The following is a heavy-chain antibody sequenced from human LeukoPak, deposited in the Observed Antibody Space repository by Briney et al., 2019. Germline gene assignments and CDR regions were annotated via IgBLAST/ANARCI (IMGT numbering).Heavy chain of an antibody. CDR1: GFTFSSYS. J-gene: IGHJ4*02. Sequence: GGSLRLSCAASGFTFSSYSMNWVRQAPGKGLEWVSSISSSSSYIYYADSVKGRFTISRDNAKNSLYLQMNSLRAEDTAVYYCARSYSGYDWYYFDYWGQGTLVTVSS. CDR2: ISSSSSYI. V-gene: IGHV3-21*01. CDR3: ARSYSGYDWYYFDY. D-gene: IGHD5-12*01.